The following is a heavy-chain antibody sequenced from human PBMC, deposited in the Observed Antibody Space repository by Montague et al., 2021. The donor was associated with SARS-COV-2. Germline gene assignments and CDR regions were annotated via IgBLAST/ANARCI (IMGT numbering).Heavy chain of an antibody. CDR3: ARHIRGYFDWLLMYGMDV. CDR2: IYYSVRA. Sequence: SETLSLTCAFSGGSFIRYYSRWIRQPPGKGLEWIWLIYYSVRANYNPSLKRRVTISVDTAKNQFSLKLGSVTAADTAVYYCARHIRGYFDWLLMYGMDVWGQGTTVTVSS. J-gene: IGHJ6*02. D-gene: IGHD3-9*01. V-gene: IGHV4-59*08. CDR1: GGSFIRYY.